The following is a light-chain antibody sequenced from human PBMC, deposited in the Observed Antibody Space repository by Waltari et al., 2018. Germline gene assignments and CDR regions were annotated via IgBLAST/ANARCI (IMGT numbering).Light chain of an antibody. J-gene: IGKJ4*01. Sequence: AIRITQSPSSFSPSTGARVTLTCRSSPGISSYLAWYQQKPGKAPKLLIYVASTLQSGVPVRFSGSGSGTDFTLTISCLQSEDFATYYCQQYYSYPPVTFGGGTKVEIK. V-gene: IGKV1-8*01. CDR1: PGISSY. CDR3: QQYYSYPPVT. CDR2: VAS.